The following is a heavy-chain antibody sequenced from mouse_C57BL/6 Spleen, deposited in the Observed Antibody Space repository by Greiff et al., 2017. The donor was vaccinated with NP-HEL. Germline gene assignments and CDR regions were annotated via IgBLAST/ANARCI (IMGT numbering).Heavy chain of an antibody. CDR2: IYPGSGST. CDR3: ARERGYDYDGAMDY. CDR1: GYTFTSYW. J-gene: IGHJ4*01. V-gene: IGHV1-55*01. Sequence: QVQLQQSGAELVKPGASVKMSCKASGYTFTSYWITWVKQRPGQGLEWIGDIYPGSGSTNYNEKFKSKATLTVDTSSSTAYMQLSSLTSEDSAVYYCARERGYDYDGAMDYWGQGTSVTVSS. D-gene: IGHD2-4*01.